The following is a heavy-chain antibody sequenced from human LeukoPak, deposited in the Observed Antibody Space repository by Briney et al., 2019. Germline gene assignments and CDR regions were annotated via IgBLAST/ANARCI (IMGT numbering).Heavy chain of an antibody. CDR1: GFTVRSTY. D-gene: IGHD3-22*01. J-gene: IGHJ5*02. V-gene: IGHV3-66*04. CDR3: ARQDYYDRRFDP. Sequence: GGSLRLSCAASGFTVRSTYMSWVRQAPGKGRGWVSLLFGTDTTFYADSVKGRFAISRDDAQNTLYLQMNSLRAEDTAMYYCARQDYYDRRFDPWGQGTLVTVSS. CDR2: LFGTDTT.